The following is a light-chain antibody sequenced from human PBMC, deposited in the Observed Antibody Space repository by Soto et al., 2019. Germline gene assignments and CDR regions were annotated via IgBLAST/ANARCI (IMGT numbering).Light chain of an antibody. Sequence: EIVMTQSPATLSVSPGERATLSCRASQSVSGNLAWYQQKLGQAPRLLIYGASTRATGVPDRFTGRGAGTEFTLTISSLQSEDFAVYYCQQYNGWPPWTFGQGTRVEIK. J-gene: IGKJ1*01. CDR2: GAS. CDR3: QQYNGWPPWT. CDR1: QSVSGN. V-gene: IGKV3-15*01.